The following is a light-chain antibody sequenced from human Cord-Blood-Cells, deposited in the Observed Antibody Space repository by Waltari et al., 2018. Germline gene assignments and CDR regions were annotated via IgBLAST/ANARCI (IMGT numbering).Light chain of an antibody. J-gene: IGKJ2*01. CDR3: QQSYSTPHT. CDR1: QGVSKY. V-gene: IGKV1-39*01. CDR2: AAS. Sequence: DIQMTQSPSSLSASVGDRVNITCRASQGVSKYLKWYQQQPGEAPKLRSYAASSLQSGVPSRFSGSGSGTDFTLTISSLQPEDFATYYCQQSYSTPHTFGQGTKLEIK.